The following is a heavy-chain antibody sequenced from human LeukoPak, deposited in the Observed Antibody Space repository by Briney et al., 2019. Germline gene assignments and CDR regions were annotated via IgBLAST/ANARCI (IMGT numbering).Heavy chain of an antibody. CDR3: ARKAPKKGWFDP. V-gene: IGHV4-4*09. CDR1: GGSNNSYY. CDR2: THPSGNT. J-gene: IGHJ5*02. Sequence: RPSETLSLTCTVSGGSNNSYYWSWIRQPPGKGLEWIGYTHPSGNTNYSPSLKSRVTISIDMSRNQFSLKLGSVTAADTAVYYCARKAPKKGWFDPWGQGTLVTVSS.